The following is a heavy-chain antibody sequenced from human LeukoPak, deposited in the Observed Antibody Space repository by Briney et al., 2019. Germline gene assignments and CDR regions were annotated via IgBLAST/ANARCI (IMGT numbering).Heavy chain of an antibody. J-gene: IGHJ5*02. Sequence: SQTLSLTCTVSGGSFSSGGYYWSWIRQPPGKGLEWIGYIYHSGSTYYNPSLKSRVTISVDRSKNQFSLKLSSVTAADTAVYYCARELRYFDWLSRNDWFDPWGQGTLVTVSS. CDR3: ARELRYFDWLSRNDWFDP. D-gene: IGHD3-9*01. V-gene: IGHV4-30-2*01. CDR2: IYHSGST. CDR1: GGSFSSGGYY.